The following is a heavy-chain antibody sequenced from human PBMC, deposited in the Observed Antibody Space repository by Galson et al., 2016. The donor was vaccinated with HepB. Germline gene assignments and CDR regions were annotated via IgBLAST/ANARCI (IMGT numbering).Heavy chain of an antibody. Sequence: GSLRLSCAAPGFTFSDAWMTWVRQTPGKRLEWVGRIKDKSDGETVDYAAPVKGRFTISRDDSKTTLYLHMNSLRAEDTAIYFCATYGSGKKFDFWGQGTLVTVSS. J-gene: IGHJ4*02. CDR1: GFTFSDAW. CDR3: ATYGSGKKFDF. V-gene: IGHV3-15*01. D-gene: IGHD3-10*01. CDR2: IKDKSDGETV.